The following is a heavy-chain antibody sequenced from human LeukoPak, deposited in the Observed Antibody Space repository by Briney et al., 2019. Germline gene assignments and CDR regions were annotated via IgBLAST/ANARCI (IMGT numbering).Heavy chain of an antibody. CDR3: ARDRPVPSYGMDV. CDR1: GGSISSGSYY. J-gene: IGHJ6*02. CDR2: IYYSGST. D-gene: IGHD1-14*01. V-gene: IGHV4-31*03. Sequence: SQTLSLTCTVSGGSISSGSYYWSWIRQHPGKGLEWIGYIYYSGSTYYNPSLKSRVTISVDTSKNQFSLKLSSVTAADTAVYYCARDRPVPSYGMDVWGQGTTVTVSS.